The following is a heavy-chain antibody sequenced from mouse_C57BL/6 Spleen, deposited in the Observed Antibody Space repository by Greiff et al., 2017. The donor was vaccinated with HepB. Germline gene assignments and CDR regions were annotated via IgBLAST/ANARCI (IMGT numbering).Heavy chain of an antibody. Sequence: EVKLVESGGGLVKPGGSLKLSCAASGFTFSDYGMHWVRQAPEKGLEWVAYISSGSSTIYYADTVKGRFTIPRDNAKNTLLLQMTSLRSEDTAMYYCARPPVLLRSPMDYWGQGTSVTVSS. V-gene: IGHV5-17*01. CDR3: ARPPVLLRSPMDY. J-gene: IGHJ4*01. CDR2: ISSGSSTI. D-gene: IGHD1-1*01. CDR1: GFTFSDYG.